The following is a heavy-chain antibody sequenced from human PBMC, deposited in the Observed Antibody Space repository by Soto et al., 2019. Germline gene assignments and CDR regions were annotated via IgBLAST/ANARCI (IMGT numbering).Heavy chain of an antibody. V-gene: IGHV3-33*01. Sequence: GGSLRLSCAASGFTFSNYGMHWVRQAPGRGLEWVAIIWYDGSNEYYADSVKGRFTISRDNSKNTLYLQMDSLRAEDTALYFCARGRYTSGTYYFDYWGQGTLVTVSS. CDR1: GFTFSNYG. J-gene: IGHJ4*02. CDR2: IWYDGSNE. CDR3: ARGRYTSGTYYFDY. D-gene: IGHD2-2*02.